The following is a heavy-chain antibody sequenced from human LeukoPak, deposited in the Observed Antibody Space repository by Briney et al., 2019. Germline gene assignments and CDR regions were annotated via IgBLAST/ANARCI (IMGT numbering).Heavy chain of an antibody. Sequence: GESLKISCKGSGYSFTSYWIGWVRQMPGKGLEWMGIIYPGDSDTRYSPSFQGQVTISVDKSISTAYLQWSSLKASDTAMYYCARLMGDDSSGYYLDAFDIWGQGTMVTVSS. J-gene: IGHJ3*02. CDR1: GYSFTSYW. V-gene: IGHV5-51*01. CDR3: ARLMGDDSSGYYLDAFDI. CDR2: IYPGDSDT. D-gene: IGHD3-22*01.